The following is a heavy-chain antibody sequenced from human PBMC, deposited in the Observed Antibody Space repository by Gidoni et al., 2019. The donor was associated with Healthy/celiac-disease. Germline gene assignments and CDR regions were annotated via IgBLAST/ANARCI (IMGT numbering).Heavy chain of an antibody. CDR2: INHSGST. D-gene: IGHD6-13*01. V-gene: IGHV4-34*01. Sequence: QVQLQQWGAGLLKPSETLALTCAVYGGFFSGYYWRWIRQPPGKGLEWIGEINHSGSTNYKPSLKSRVTISVDTSKNQFSLKLSSVTAADTAVYYCARGAHIGYSSWYGAGSHYYYYGMDVWGQGTTVTVSS. CDR1: GGFFSGYY. J-gene: IGHJ6*02. CDR3: ARGAHIGYSSWYGAGSHYYYYGMDV.